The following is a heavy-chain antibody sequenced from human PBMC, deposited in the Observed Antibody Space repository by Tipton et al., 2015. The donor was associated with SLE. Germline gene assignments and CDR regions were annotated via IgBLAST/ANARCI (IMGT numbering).Heavy chain of an antibody. CDR2: IYYNGDT. CDR1: GGSIRSPSYY. D-gene: IGHD4-17*01. V-gene: IGHV4-39*01. CDR3: ASADYADHGAFDI. Sequence: TLSLTCTVSGGSIRSPSYYWGWIRQPPGKGLEWIGTIYYNGDTYYKPSLKSRVTISVDTSKNQFSLKLTSLSAADTAVYYCASADYADHGAFDIWGQGTMVTVSS. J-gene: IGHJ3*02.